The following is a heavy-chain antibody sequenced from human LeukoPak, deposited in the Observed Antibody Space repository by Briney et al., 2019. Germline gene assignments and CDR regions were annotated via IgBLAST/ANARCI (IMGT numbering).Heavy chain of an antibody. CDR3: ARNGRRYFSGYSYGYSYFDY. J-gene: IGHJ4*02. CDR2: IIHSGST. CDR1: GGSFSGYY. D-gene: IGHD5-18*01. V-gene: IGHV4-34*12. Sequence: PSETLSLTCAVYGGSFSGYYWSWIRQPPGKGLEWIGEIIHSGSTNYNPSLKSRVTISVDTSKNQFSLKLSSVTAADTAVYYCARNGRRYFSGYSYGYSYFDYWGRGTLVTVSS.